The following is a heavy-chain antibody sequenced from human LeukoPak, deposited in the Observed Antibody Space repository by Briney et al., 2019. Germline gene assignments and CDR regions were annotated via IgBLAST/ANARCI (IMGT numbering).Heavy chain of an antibody. J-gene: IGHJ4*02. CDR3: AKGGSPSCYSSSGY. CDR2: ICGSDGSR. CDR1: GFTFSTYA. V-gene: IGHV3-23*01. Sequence: GGSLRLSCAASGFTFSTYAMSWVRQAPGKGLEWVSAICGSDGSRYYADSVKGRFTISRDNSKNTLYLQMNSLGGEDTAVYYCAKGGSPSCYSSSGYWGQGTLVTVSS. D-gene: IGHD2-2*01.